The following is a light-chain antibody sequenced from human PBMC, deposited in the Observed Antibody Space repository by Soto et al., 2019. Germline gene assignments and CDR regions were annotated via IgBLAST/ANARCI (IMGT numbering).Light chain of an antibody. Sequence: QSVLTQSPSASASLGASVKLTCTLSSGHSSYAIAWHQQQPEKGPRYLMNLNSDGSHSKGDGIPDRFSGSSSGAVRYLTISSLQSEDEADYYCQTWGTGIQVFGGGTKLTV. CDR2: LNSDGSH. J-gene: IGLJ3*02. CDR1: SGHSSYA. V-gene: IGLV4-69*01. CDR3: QTWGTGIQV.